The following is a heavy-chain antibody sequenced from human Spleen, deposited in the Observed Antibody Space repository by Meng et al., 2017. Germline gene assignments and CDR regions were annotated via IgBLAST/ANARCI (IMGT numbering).Heavy chain of an antibody. V-gene: IGHV3-66*01. Sequence: GESLKISCGGSGLIVSGNHMSWVRQAPGKGLEWVSVIYSDGTTYYADSVKGRFTISRDNAKNSLYLQMNSLRAEDTAVYYCARNDVMTTVTYYFDYWGQGTLVTVSS. CDR2: IYSDGTT. CDR1: GLIVSGNH. J-gene: IGHJ4*02. CDR3: ARNDVMTTVTYYFDY. D-gene: IGHD4-17*01.